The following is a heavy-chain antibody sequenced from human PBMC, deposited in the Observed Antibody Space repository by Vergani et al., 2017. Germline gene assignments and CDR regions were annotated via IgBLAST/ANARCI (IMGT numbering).Heavy chain of an antibody. CDR3: ASFQDMVTTSNYYFDY. D-gene: IGHD4-17*01. J-gene: IGHJ4*02. CDR2: IIPILGIA. Sequence: QVQLVQSGAEVKKPGSSVKVSCKASGGTFSSYTISWVRQAPGQGLEWMGRIIPILGIANYAQKFQGRVTITADKSTSTAYMELSSLRSEDTAVYYCASFQDMVTTSNYYFDYWGQGTLVTVSS. V-gene: IGHV1-69*02. CDR1: GGTFSSYT.